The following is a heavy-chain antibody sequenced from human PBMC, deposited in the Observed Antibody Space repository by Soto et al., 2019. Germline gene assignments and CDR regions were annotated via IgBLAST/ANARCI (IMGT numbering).Heavy chain of an antibody. CDR1: GYSFTNYG. Sequence: QDQLVQSGGEVKKPGASVKVSCKASGYSFTNYGITWVRQAPGQGFEWMGWISAYNGDTNYAQKLQGRVTMTTDASTSTAYLELRSLRPDDTAVYYCARDRGVAPPVAGNTHYYYYMDVWGKGTTVTVSS. CDR3: ARDRGVAPPVAGNTHYYYYMDV. CDR2: ISAYNGDT. J-gene: IGHJ6*03. D-gene: IGHD6-19*01. V-gene: IGHV1-18*01.